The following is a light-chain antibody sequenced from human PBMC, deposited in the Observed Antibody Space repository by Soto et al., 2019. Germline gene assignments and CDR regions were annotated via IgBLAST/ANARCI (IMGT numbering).Light chain of an antibody. CDR3: QQSYSTPNS. J-gene: IGKJ2*01. Sequence: DIQMTQSPSSLSASVGDRVTITCRASQSISSYLNWYQQKPGKAPKLLIYAASSLQSGVPSRFSGRGSGTDFTLTISSLQPEEFGTCYCQQSYSTPNSFGQGTKLEIK. CDR1: QSISSY. CDR2: AAS. V-gene: IGKV1-39*01.